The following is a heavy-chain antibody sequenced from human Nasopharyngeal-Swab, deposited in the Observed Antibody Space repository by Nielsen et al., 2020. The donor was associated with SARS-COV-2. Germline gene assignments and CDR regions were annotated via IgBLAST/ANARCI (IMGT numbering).Heavy chain of an antibody. CDR1: GFSFDNFP. Sequence: GESLKISCEASGFSFDNFPMNWVRQAPGRGLEWISNIRTSVEGGMFYADSVKGRFTISRGDAKSSLFLQMNSLRVEDTAVYYCVRDLYYGFDHWGQGTLVTVSS. CDR3: VRDLYYGFDH. J-gene: IGHJ4*02. CDR2: IRTSVEGGM. D-gene: IGHD3-10*01. V-gene: IGHV3-48*04.